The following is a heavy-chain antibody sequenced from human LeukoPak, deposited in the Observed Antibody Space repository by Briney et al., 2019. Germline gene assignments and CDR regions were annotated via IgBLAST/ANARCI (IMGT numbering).Heavy chain of an antibody. CDR2: INPNSGDT. CDR3: APTSVSYFDY. D-gene: IGHD2-2*01. CDR1: GYTFTGYH. Sequence: ASVKVSCKSSGYTFTGYHMHYLRQAPGQGLEWMGWINPNSGDTNYAQKFQGRVTMTRDTSINTVYMELSRLRSDDTAVYYCAPTSVSYFDYWGQGTLVTVSS. V-gene: IGHV1-2*02. J-gene: IGHJ4*02.